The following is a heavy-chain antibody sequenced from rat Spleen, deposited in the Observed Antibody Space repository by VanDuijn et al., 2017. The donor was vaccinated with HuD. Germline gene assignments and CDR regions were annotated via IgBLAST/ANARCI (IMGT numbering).Heavy chain of an antibody. V-gene: IGHV5-7*01. Sequence: EVQLVESGGGLVQPGRSLKLSCAASGFTFSDYNMAWVRQAPKRGLEWVATINYDGSSPYYRDSVKGRFTISRDNAKSTLDLQMDSLGSEETATYYCARPDYGYPFAYWGQGTLVTVSS. CDR1: GFTFSDYN. CDR2: INYDGSSP. D-gene: IGHD1-7*01. CDR3: ARPDYGYPFAY. J-gene: IGHJ3*01.